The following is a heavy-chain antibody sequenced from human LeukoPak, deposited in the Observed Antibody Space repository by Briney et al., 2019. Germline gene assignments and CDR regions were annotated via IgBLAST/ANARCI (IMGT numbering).Heavy chain of an antibody. Sequence: PGGSLRLSCAASGFTFSSYSMNWVRQAPGGGLEWVSSISSSSSYTYYADSVKGRFTISRDNAKNSLYLQMNSLRAEDTAVYYCASEVFDILTGYYMDVWGKGTTVTVSS. CDR2: ISSSSSYT. J-gene: IGHJ6*03. CDR1: GFTFSSYS. CDR3: ASEVFDILTGYYMDV. D-gene: IGHD3-9*01. V-gene: IGHV3-21*01.